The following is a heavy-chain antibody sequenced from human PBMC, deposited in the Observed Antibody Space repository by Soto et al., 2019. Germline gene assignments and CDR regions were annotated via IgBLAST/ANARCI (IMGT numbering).Heavy chain of an antibody. Sequence: GGSLRLSCAASGFTFSSYAMIWVRQAPGKGLEWVSAISGSGGSTYYADSVKGRFTISRDNSKNTLYLQMNSLRAEDTAVYYCAKADGYNFDYFDYWGQGTLVTVSS. CDR3: AKADGYNFDYFDY. V-gene: IGHV3-23*01. J-gene: IGHJ4*02. CDR1: GFTFSSYA. CDR2: ISGSGGST. D-gene: IGHD5-12*01.